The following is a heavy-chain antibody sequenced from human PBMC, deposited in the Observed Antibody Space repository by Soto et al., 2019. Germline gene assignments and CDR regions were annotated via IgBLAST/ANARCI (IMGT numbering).Heavy chain of an antibody. CDR3: AKDPGYCSSTSCYYGNP. D-gene: IGHD2-2*01. CDR1: GFTFSSYG. V-gene: IGHV3-30*18. CDR2: ISYDGSNK. Sequence: PGGSLRLSCAASGFTFSSYGMHWVRQAPGKGLEWVAVISYDGSNKYYADSVKGRFTISRDNSKNTLYLQMNSLRAEDTAVYYCAKDPGYCSSTSCYYGNPWGQGTLVTVSS. J-gene: IGHJ5*02.